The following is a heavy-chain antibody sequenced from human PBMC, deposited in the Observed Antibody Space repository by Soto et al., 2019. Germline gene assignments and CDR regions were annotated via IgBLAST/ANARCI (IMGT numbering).Heavy chain of an antibody. D-gene: IGHD5-18*01. Sequence: PSETLSLTCTVSGGSISSGGYYWSWIRQHPGKGLEWIGYIYYSGSTYYNPSLKSRVTISVDTSKNQFSLKLSSVTAADTAVYYCVYSYGYPYYFDYWGQGTLVSVSS. CDR2: IYYSGST. CDR1: GGSISSGGYY. J-gene: IGHJ4*02. CDR3: VYSYGYPYYFDY. V-gene: IGHV4-31*03.